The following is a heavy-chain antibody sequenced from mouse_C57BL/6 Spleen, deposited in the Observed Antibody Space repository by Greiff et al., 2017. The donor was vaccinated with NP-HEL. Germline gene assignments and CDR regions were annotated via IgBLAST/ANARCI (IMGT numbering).Heavy chain of an antibody. J-gene: IGHJ2*01. D-gene: IGHD1-1*01. V-gene: IGHV2-2*01. Sequence: VKLVESGPGLVQPSQSLSITCTVSGFSLTSYGVHRVRQSPGKGLEWLGVIWSGGSTDYNAAFISRLSISKDNSKSQVFFKMNSLQADDTAIYYCARGPYYYGSSYLDYWGQGTTLTVSS. CDR2: IWSGGST. CDR1: GFSLTSYG. CDR3: ARGPYYYGSSYLDY.